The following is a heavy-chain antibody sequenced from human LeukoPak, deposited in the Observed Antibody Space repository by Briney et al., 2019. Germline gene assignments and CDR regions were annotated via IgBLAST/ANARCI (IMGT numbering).Heavy chain of an antibody. CDR2: ISAYNGNT. CDR3: ARDPERHPYYYYGMDV. D-gene: IGHD1-1*01. J-gene: IGHJ6*02. Sequence: ASVKVSCSASGYTFTSYCMSWVRQAPGQGLEWMGWISAYNGNTNYAQKLQGRVTMTTDTSTSTAYMELRSLRSDDTAVYYCARDPERHPYYYYGMDVWGQGTTVTVSS. V-gene: IGHV1-18*01. CDR1: GYTFTSYC.